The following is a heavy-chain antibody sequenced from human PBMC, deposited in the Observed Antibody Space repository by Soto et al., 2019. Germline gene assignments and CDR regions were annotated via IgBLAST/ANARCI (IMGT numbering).Heavy chain of an antibody. CDR2: INVGNGNT. J-gene: IGHJ4*02. D-gene: IGHD3-16*01. CDR3: ARQYAYSTTWYPFEN. V-gene: IGHV1-3*01. CDR1: GYTFTSNP. Sequence: QVQLVQSGAEVKKPGASVKVSCKASGYTFTSNPMNWVRQAPGQRPEWMGVINVGNGNTRYSQKFQGRVTMTRDTSATTAYMELSSLRSEDTAVYYCARQYAYSTTWYPFENWGQGTLVTVSS.